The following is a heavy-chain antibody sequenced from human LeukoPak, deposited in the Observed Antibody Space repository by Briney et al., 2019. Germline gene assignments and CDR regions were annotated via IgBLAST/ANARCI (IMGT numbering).Heavy chain of an antibody. CDR2: ISSSSSYI. Sequence: PGGSLRFYCAASGFTFSSYSMNWVRQAPGKGLEWVSSISSSSSYIYYADSVKGRFTISRDNAKNSLYLQMNSLRAEDTAVYYCAKHESGSHYYDSSGPFQHWGQGTLGTVSS. CDR3: AKHESGSHYYDSSGPFQH. CDR1: GFTFSSYS. D-gene: IGHD3-22*01. J-gene: IGHJ1*01. V-gene: IGHV3-21*01.